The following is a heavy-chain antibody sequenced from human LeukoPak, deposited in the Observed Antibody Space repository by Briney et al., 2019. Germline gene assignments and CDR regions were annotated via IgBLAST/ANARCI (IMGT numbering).Heavy chain of an antibody. CDR3: ARGIAAAGTPFDY. Sequence: PGGSLRLSCAASGFTFSSYSMNWVRQAPGKGLEWVSYISSSSSTIYYADSVKGRFTISRDNAKNSLYLQMNSLRAEDTAVYYCARGIAAAGTPFDYWGQGTLVTVSS. J-gene: IGHJ4*02. CDR2: ISSSSSTI. V-gene: IGHV3-48*01. D-gene: IGHD6-13*01. CDR1: GFTFSSYS.